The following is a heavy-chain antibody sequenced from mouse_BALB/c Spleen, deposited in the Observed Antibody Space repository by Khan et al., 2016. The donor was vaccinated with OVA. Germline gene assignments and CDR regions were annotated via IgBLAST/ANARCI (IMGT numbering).Heavy chain of an antibody. CDR1: GFNIKDTY. CDR2: IDTANGNT. CDR3: WILL. Sequence: EVQLQESGAELVKPGASVKLSCTASGFNIKDTYMHWVKQRPEQGLEWIGRIDTANGNTKYDPKFQGKATITADTSSNTVYLQMNNLRAEDTGIYYCWILLWGQGTTLTVSS. V-gene: IGHV14-3*02. J-gene: IGHJ2*01.